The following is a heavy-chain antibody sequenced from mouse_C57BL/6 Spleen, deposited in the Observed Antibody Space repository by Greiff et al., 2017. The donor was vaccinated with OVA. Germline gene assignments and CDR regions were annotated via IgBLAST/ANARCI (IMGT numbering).Heavy chain of an antibody. CDR3: ARSSPIYYYGSSFAY. D-gene: IGHD1-1*01. CDR1: GFSLTSYG. CDR2: IWSGGST. V-gene: IGHV2-2*01. Sequence: VKVVESGPGLVQPSQSLSITCTVSGFSLTSYGVHWVRQSPGKGLEWLGVIWSGGSTDYNAAFISRLSISKDNSKSQVFFKMNSLQADDTAIYYCARSSPIYYYGSSFAYWGQGTLVTVSA. J-gene: IGHJ3*01.